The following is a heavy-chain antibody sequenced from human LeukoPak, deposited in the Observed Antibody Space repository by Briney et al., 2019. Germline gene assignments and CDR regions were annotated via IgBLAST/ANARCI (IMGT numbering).Heavy chain of an antibody. CDR2: INSDGSST. Sequence: PGGSLRLSCAASGFTFSSYWMHWVRQAPGKGLVWVSRINSDGSSTSYADSVKGRFTISRDNAKNTLYLQMNSLRAEDTAVYYCARSSRDRDIVVVPPLNWFDPWGQGTLVTVSS. CDR1: GFTFSSYW. V-gene: IGHV3-74*01. CDR3: ARSSRDRDIVVVPPLNWFDP. D-gene: IGHD2-2*01. J-gene: IGHJ5*02.